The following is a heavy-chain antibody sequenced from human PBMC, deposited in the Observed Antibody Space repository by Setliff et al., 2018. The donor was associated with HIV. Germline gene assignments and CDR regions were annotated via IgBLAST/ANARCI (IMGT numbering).Heavy chain of an antibody. CDR2: ISGSGSYI. CDR1: GFTFRSYA. CDR3: ARDQGFRDIPKRVYWFDP. V-gene: IGHV3-21*01. J-gene: IGHJ5*02. Sequence: PGGSLRLSCAASGFTFRSYAMDWVRQAPGKGLEWVSSISGSGSYIFYADSVKGRFTISRDNARNSLYLQMNSLRAEDTAVYYCARDQGFRDIPKRVYWFDPWGQGTLVTVSS. D-gene: IGHD5-12*01.